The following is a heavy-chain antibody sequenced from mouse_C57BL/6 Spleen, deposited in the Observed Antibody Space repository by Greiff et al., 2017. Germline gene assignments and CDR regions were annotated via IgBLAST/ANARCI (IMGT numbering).Heavy chain of an antibody. CDR1: GFSFNTYA. CDR3: VFHRGDAMDY. J-gene: IGHJ4*01. Sequence: EVQGVESGGGLVQPKGSLKLSCAASGFSFNTYAMNWVRQAPGKGLEWVARIRSKSNNYATYYADSVKDRFTISRDDSESMLYLQMNNLKTEDTAMYYCVFHRGDAMDYWGQGTSVTVSS. CDR2: IRSKSNNYAT. D-gene: IGHD3-1*01. V-gene: IGHV10-1*01.